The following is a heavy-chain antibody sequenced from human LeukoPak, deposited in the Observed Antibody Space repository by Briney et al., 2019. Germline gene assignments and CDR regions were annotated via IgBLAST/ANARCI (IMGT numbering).Heavy chain of an antibody. V-gene: IGHV3-11*01. Sequence: PGGSLRLSCAASGFTFSDYYMGWIRQAPGKGLEWVSYSSGSSIYYADFVKGRFTISRDNAKNSLYLQMNSLRAEDTAVYYCAREGSSSWYVDYWGQGTLVTVSS. D-gene: IGHD6-13*01. CDR3: AREGSSSWYVDY. CDR1: GFTFSDYY. CDR2: SSGSSI. J-gene: IGHJ4*02.